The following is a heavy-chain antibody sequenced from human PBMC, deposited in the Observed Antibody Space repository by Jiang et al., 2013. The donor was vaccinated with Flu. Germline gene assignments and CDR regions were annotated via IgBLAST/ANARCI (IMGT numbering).Heavy chain of an antibody. Sequence: SCKASGGTFSSYTYQLGCDRPLDKGLSGWKIIPILGIANYAQKFQGRVTITADKSTSTAYMELSSLRSEDTAVYYCARDLVDTAIGYWGQGTLVTVSS. D-gene: IGHD5-18*01. V-gene: IGHV1-69*04. CDR1: GGTFSSYT. CDR3: ARDLVDTAIGY. CDR2: IPILGIA. J-gene: IGHJ4*02.